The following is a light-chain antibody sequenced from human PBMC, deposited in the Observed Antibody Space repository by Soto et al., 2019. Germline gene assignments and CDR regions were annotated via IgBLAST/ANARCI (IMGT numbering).Light chain of an antibody. CDR2: SDD. Sequence: QAVVTQPPSASGTPGQRVTISCSGSSSNIGSNSVNWYQQVPGTAPKLLIYSDDQRPSGVPDRFSGSKSGTSASLAISGLQSEDEADYYCAAWDDNLNGLFGGGTKVTVL. CDR3: AAWDDNLNGL. V-gene: IGLV1-44*01. CDR1: SSNIGSNS. J-gene: IGLJ2*01.